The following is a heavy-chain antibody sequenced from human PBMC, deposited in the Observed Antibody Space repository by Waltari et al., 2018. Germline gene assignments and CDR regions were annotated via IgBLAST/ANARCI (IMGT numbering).Heavy chain of an antibody. Sequence: QVQLVQSGAEVKKPGSSVKVSCKASGGTFSSYAISWVRQAPGQGLECMGGINPIFGTANYAQKFQGRVKITADESTSTAYMELSSLRSEDTAVYYCAREAVPAAGFDYWGQGTLVTVSS. D-gene: IGHD2-2*01. V-gene: IGHV1-69*12. J-gene: IGHJ4*02. CDR1: GGTFSSYA. CDR2: INPIFGTA. CDR3: AREAVPAAGFDY.